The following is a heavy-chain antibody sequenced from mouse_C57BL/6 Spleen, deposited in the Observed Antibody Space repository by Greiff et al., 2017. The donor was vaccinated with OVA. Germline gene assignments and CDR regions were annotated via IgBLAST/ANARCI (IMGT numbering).Heavy chain of an antibody. D-gene: IGHD2-4*01. J-gene: IGHJ3*01. CDR2: IDPSDSYT. CDR3: ARSLYYDYDGWFAY. V-gene: IGHV1-69*01. CDR1: GYTFTSYW. Sequence: QVQLQQPGAELVMPGASVKLSCKASGYTFTSYWMHWVKQRPGQGLEWIGEIDPSDSYTNYNQKFKGKSTLTVDKSSSTAYMQLSSLTSEDSAVYYCARSLYYDYDGWFAYWGQGTLVTVSA.